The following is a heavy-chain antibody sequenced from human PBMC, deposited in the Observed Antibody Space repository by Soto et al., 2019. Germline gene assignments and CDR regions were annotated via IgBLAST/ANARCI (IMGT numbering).Heavy chain of an antibody. CDR2: IYYSGST. J-gene: IGHJ4*02. CDR1: GGSISSGGYY. CDR3: ARFPEEWPKYYCDY. Sequence: QVQLQESGPGLVKPSQTLSLTCTVSGGSISSGGYYWSWIRQHPGKGLEWIGYIYYSGSTYYNPSLKSRVTISVDTSKNQFALKLSSVTAADTAVYYCARFPEEWPKYYCDYWGQGTLVTVSS. D-gene: IGHD2-8*01. V-gene: IGHV4-31*03.